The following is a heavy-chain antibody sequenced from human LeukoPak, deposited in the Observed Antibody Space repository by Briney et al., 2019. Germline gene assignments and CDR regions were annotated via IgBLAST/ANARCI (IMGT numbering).Heavy chain of an antibody. CDR3: AKDTAVQFLEPAF. Sequence: PGGSLRLSCAAAGFTFNTHGRHWVPQAQGKGLEWGAAIWFDGSVKHYSDAVKGRFPISRDNSLNPVYLQMNSLRVEDTAIYYCAKDTAVQFLEPAFWGQGTLVTVSS. V-gene: IGHV3-33*06. D-gene: IGHD3-3*01. CDR2: IWFDGSVK. J-gene: IGHJ4*02. CDR1: GFTFNTHG.